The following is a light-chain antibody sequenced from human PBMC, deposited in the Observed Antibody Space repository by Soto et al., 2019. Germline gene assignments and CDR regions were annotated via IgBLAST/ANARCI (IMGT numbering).Light chain of an antibody. V-gene: IGLV1-44*01. J-gene: IGLJ1*01. CDR2: LNT. Sequence: QSVLTQPPSASGTPGQRVIISWSGGSSNIGRNPVNWYQKFPGTAPKLLISLNTQRPSGVPDRFSGSKSGTSASLAISGLRSEDEADYYCAAWDDNVYVFGTGTKV. CDR3: AAWDDNVYV. CDR1: SSNIGRNP.